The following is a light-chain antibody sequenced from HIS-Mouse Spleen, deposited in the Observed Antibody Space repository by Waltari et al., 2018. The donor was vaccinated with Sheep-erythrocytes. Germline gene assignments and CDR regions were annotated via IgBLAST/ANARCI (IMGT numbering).Light chain of an antibody. Sequence: QSALTQPRSVSGSPGRSVTSSCTGTSSDVGGCNYVSWYQPHPGKAPKLMSYDVSKRPSGVPDRFSGSKSGNTASLTISGLQAEDEADYYCCSYAGSYNHVFATGTKVTVL. V-gene: IGLV2-11*01. J-gene: IGLJ1*01. CDR1: SSDVGGCNY. CDR2: DVS. CDR3: CSYAGSYNHV.